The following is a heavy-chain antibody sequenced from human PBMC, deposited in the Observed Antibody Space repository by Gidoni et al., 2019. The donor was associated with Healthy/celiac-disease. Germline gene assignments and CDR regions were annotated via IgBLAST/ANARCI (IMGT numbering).Heavy chain of an antibody. V-gene: IGHV3-23*01. J-gene: IGHJ4*02. Sequence: EVQLLESGGCLVQPGGSLRLSCAASGFTFSSYAMSWVRQAPGKGLEWVSAISGSGGSTYYADSVKGRFTISRDNSKNTLYLQMNSLRAEDTAVYYCAKGYSSSWAFDYWGQGTLVTVSS. CDR3: AKGYSSSWAFDY. CDR2: ISGSGGST. D-gene: IGHD6-13*01. CDR1: GFTFSSYA.